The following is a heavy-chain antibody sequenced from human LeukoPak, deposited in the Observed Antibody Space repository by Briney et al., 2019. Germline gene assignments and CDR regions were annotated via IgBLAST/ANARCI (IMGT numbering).Heavy chain of an antibody. J-gene: IGHJ5*02. D-gene: IGHD3-10*01. CDR1: GFTVSSNY. CDR2: IYSGGST. V-gene: IGHV3-66*02. Sequence: PGGSLRLSCAASGFTVSSNYMSWVRQAPGKGLEWVSVIYSGGSTYYADSVKGRFTISRDNSKNTLYLQMNSLRAEDTAVYYCARGPSLHYGSGSYTFDPWGQGTLVTVSS. CDR3: ARGPSLHYGSGSYTFDP.